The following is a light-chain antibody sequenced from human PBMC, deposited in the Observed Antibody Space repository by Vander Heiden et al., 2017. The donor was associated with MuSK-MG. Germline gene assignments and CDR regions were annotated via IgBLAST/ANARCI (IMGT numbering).Light chain of an antibody. CDR2: GNS. CDR3: QSYDSSLSGSWV. V-gene: IGLV1-40*01. J-gene: IGLJ3*02. Sequence: QSVLTQPPSVSGAPGQRVTISCTGSRSNIGAGYDVHWYQQLPGTAPKLLIYGNSNRPSGVPDRFSGSKSGTSASLAITGLQAEDEADYYCQSYDSSLSGSWVFGGGTKLTVL. CDR1: RSNIGAGYD.